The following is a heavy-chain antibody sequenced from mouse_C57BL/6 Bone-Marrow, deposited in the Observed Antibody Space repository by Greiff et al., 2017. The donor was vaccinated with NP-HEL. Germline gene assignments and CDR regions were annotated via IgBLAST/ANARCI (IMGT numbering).Heavy chain of an antibody. Sequence: LQESGAELARPGASVKLSCKASGYTFTSYGISWVKQRTGQGLEWIGEIYPRSGNTYYNEKFKGKATLTADKSSSTAYMELRSLTSEDSAVYFCARDYGYGYFDVWGTGTTVTVSS. CDR2: IYPRSGNT. V-gene: IGHV1-81*01. D-gene: IGHD1-1*01. J-gene: IGHJ1*03. CDR3: ARDYGYGYFDV. CDR1: GYTFTSYG.